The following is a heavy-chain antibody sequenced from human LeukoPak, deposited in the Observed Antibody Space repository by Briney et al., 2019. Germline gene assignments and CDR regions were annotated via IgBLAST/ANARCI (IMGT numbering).Heavy chain of an antibody. CDR1: GFTFSSYA. V-gene: IGHV3-30-3*01. CDR2: ISYDGSNK. Sequence: PGRSLRLSCAASGFTFSSYAMHWVRQAPGKGLEWVAVISYDGSNKYYADSVKGRFTISRDNSKNTLYLQMNSLRTEDTAVYYCASGYSYAGGNCWGQGTLVTVSS. CDR3: ASGYSYAGGNC. D-gene: IGHD5-18*01. J-gene: IGHJ4*02.